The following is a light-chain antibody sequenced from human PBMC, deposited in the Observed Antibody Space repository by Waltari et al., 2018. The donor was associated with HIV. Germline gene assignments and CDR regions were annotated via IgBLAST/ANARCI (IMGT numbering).Light chain of an antibody. CDR3: CSFAGSFTWV. Sequence: QPALTQVTSVSGSPGQSITISCTGTRSDVGGYNHVSWYQQHPGKAPKLMIYEDTKRPSGVSHRLSGSKSGNTASLTISGLQPEDEADYYCCSFAGSFTWVFGGGTKLTVL. J-gene: IGLJ3*02. CDR2: EDT. V-gene: IGLV2-23*01. CDR1: RSDVGGYNH.